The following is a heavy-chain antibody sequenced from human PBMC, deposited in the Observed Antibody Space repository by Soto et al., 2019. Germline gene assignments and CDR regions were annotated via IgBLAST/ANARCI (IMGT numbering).Heavy chain of an antibody. CDR1: GFTFSSSA. V-gene: IGHV3-23*01. CDR3: AKETEGYSSGWIQYYYYGMDV. J-gene: IGHJ6*02. D-gene: IGHD6-19*01. Sequence: GGSLRLSCAASGFTFSSSAMSWVRQTPGKGLEWVSAISGSGGSTYYADSVKGRFTISRDNSKNTLYLQMNSLRAEDTAVYYCAKETEGYSSGWIQYYYYGMDVWGQGTTVTVSS. CDR2: ISGSGGST.